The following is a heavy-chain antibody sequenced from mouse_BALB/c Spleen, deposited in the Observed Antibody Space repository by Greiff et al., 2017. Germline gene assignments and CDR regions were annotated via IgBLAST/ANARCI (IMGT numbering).Heavy chain of an antibody. CDR2: IWSGGST. CDR1: GFSLTSYG. D-gene: IGHD2-14*01. V-gene: IGHV2-2*02. J-gene: IGHJ2*01. CDR3: ARGRYDVGFDY. Sequence: VQLVESGPGLVQPSQSLSITCTVSGFSLTSYGVHWVRQSPGKGLEWLGVIWSGGSTDYNAAFISRLSISKDNSKSQVFLKMNSLQANDTAIYYCARGRYDVGFDYWGQGTTLTVSS.